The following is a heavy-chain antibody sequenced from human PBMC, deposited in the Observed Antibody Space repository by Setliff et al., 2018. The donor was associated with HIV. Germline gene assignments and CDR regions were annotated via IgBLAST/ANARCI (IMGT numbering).Heavy chain of an antibody. CDR3: ARVGEGSGTYYYYYYKDV. CDR1: GYTFTDYF. V-gene: IGHV1-8*02. Sequence: ASVKVSCKASGYTFTDYFIHWVRQATGQGLEWMGWMNRNSGNTGYAQKIQGRVTMTTDTSTSTAYMELRSLRSDDTAVYYCARVGEGSGTYYYYYYKDVWGKGTTVTVSS. CDR2: MNRNSGNT. D-gene: IGHD3-10*01. J-gene: IGHJ6*03.